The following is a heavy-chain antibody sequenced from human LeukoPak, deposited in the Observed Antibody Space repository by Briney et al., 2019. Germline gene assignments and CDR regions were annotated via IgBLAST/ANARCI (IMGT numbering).Heavy chain of an antibody. J-gene: IGHJ4*02. D-gene: IGHD3-10*01. CDR2: IYYSGST. CDR1: GGSTINYY. CDR3: ARGYYGSGSSYQRFDY. V-gene: IGHV4-59*12. Sequence: SETLSLTCTVSGGSTINYYWSWIRQPAGKGLEWIGYIYYSGSTNYNPSLKSRVTISVDTSKNQFSLKLSSVTPEDTAVYYCARGYYGSGSSYQRFDYWGQGTLVTVSS.